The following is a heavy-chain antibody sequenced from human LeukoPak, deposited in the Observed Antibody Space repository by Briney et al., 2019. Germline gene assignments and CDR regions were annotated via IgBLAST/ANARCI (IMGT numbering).Heavy chain of an antibody. V-gene: IGHV5-51*01. Sequence: HGESLKISCKGSGYSFTSYWIGWVRQMPGKGLEWMGIIYPGDSDTRYSPSFQGQVTISADKSISTAYLQWSSLKASDTAMYYCARRDGYCSGGSCFYWFDPWGQGTLVTVSS. J-gene: IGHJ5*02. D-gene: IGHD2-15*01. CDR1: GYSFTSYW. CDR2: IYPGDSDT. CDR3: ARRDGYCSGGSCFYWFDP.